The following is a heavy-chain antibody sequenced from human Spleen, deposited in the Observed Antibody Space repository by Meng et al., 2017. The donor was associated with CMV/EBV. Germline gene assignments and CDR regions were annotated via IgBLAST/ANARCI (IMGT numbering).Heavy chain of an antibody. V-gene: IGHV4-4*02. CDR1: GGSISSSNW. CDR3: ARAEDYGGHYFDY. CDR2: IYHTDRT. J-gene: IGHJ4*02. D-gene: IGHD4/OR15-4a*01. Sequence: AVSGGSISSSNWWSWVRQPPGKGLEWIGEIYHTDRTNYNPSLKSRVTVSLDKSKNQFSLRLSSVTAADTAVYYCARAEDYGGHYFDYWGQGTLVTVSS.